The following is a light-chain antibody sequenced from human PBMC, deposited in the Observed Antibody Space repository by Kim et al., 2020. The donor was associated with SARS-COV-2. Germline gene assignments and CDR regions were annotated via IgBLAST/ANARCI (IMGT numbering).Light chain of an antibody. Sequence: GPRVTVSCSGSASNIGSNSVFWYQQLPGSAPKVLIYRDSQRPSGVPARFSGTKSGTSASLAISGVRSDDEADYFCSSWDDTLRAWVFGGGTKVTVL. CDR2: RDS. CDR1: ASNIGSNS. CDR3: SSWDDTLRAWV. V-gene: IGLV1-47*01. J-gene: IGLJ3*02.